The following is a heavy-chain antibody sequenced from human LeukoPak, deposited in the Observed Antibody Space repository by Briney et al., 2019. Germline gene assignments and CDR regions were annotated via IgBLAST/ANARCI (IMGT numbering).Heavy chain of an antibody. D-gene: IGHD3-22*01. Sequence: PGGSLRLSCAASGFTVSSNYMSWVRQAPGKGLEWVSVIYSGGSTYYADSVKGRFTISRDNSKNTLYLQMNSLRAEDTAVYYCAGATFDYYDSSGYYDYWGQGTLVTVSS. J-gene: IGHJ4*02. CDR2: IYSGGST. CDR3: AGATFDYYDSSGYYDY. V-gene: IGHV3-53*01. CDR1: GFTVSSNY.